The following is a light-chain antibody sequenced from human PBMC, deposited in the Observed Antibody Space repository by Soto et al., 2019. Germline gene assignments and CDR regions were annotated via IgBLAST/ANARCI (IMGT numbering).Light chain of an antibody. CDR2: QVT. CDR1: FSDIAVFNY. V-gene: IGLV2-14*01. Sequence: QSALAQPASVSGSPGQSITISCTGSFSDIAVFNYVSWYQQYPGRAPKLLIYQVTSRASGVSHRFSGSKSGNTASLTISGLQPEDDAEYYCNSYSRTNPYVLGTGTKVTVL. CDR3: NSYSRTNPYV. J-gene: IGLJ1*01.